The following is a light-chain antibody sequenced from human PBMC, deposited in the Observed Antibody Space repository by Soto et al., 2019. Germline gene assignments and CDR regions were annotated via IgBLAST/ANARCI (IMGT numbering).Light chain of an antibody. V-gene: IGLV1-51*01. CDR2: DNN. CDR1: NSNIGKNY. Sequence: QSVLTQPPSVSAAPGQGVTISCSGNNSNIGKNYVSWYQQIPGTAPKLLIYDNNKRPSGIPDRFSASKSGASATLGITGLQTGDEADYYCGTWDTSLSAGVFGGGTQLTVL. J-gene: IGLJ3*02. CDR3: GTWDTSLSAGV.